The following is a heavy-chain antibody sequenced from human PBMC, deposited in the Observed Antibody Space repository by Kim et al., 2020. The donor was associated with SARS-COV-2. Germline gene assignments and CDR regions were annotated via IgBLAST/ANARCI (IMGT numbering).Heavy chain of an antibody. V-gene: IGHV4-39*01. Sequence: TYYSPSPQNRVTISVETSKNQFSLKLGSVTAADTAVYYCARHEEENYFDYWGQGTLVTVSS. J-gene: IGHJ4*02. CDR3: ARHEEENYFDY. CDR2: T.